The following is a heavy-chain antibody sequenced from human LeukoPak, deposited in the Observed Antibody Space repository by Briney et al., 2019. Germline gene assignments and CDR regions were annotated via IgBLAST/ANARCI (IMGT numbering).Heavy chain of an antibody. V-gene: IGHV3-7*01. J-gene: IGHJ5*02. Sequence: PGGSLRLSCAASGFTFCSDLMSWVRETPGKGLEWVANIKQDGSEKYYVDSVKGRFTISRDNAKNSLYLQMNSLRAEDTAVYYCARGSAAAGTYWFDPWGQGTLVTVSS. D-gene: IGHD6-13*01. CDR1: GFTFCSDL. CDR2: IKQDGSEK. CDR3: ARGSAAAGTYWFDP.